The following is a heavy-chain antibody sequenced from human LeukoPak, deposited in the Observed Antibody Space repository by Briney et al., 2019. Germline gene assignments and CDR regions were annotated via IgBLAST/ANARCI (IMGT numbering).Heavy chain of an antibody. D-gene: IGHD3-3*01. CDR2: IYSSGNT. CDR3: ARHSGLRSPFDP. Sequence: SETLSLTCTVSGGSISTTNYYWGWIRQPPGRDLEWIGSIYSSGNTYYNPSLESRVTISVDTSKNQLSLKLASATAADTSVYYCARHSGLRSPFDPWGQGTLVTVSS. V-gene: IGHV4-39*01. J-gene: IGHJ5*02. CDR1: GGSISTTNYY.